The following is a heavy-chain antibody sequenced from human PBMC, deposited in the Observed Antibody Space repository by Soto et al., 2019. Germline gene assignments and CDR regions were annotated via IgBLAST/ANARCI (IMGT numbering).Heavy chain of an antibody. CDR3: ATRGNGNRNGFHY. D-gene: IGHD2-8*01. CDR2: MNPNSGST. J-gene: IGHJ4*02. CDR1: GYTITSYD. Sequence: ASVTVSCQASGYTITSYDINWVRQATGQGLEWMGWMNPNSGSTGYAQNFQGRVTMTRNTSISTAYMELSSLRSEDTAVYYCATRGNGNRNGFHYWGQGTLVTVSS. V-gene: IGHV1-8*01.